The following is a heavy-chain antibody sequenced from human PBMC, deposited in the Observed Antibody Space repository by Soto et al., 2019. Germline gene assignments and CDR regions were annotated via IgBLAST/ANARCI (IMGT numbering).Heavy chain of an antibody. CDR1: GFTFSSYA. J-gene: IGHJ4*02. Sequence: PGGSLRLSCAASGFTFSSYAMHWVRQAPGKGLEYVSAISSSGVSTYYADSVKGRFTISRDNSKNTLYLQMNSLRAEDTAVYYCAKDERYYDFWSGYFEPQYYLDYWGQGTLVTVSS. D-gene: IGHD3-3*01. CDR3: AKDERYYDFWSGYFEPQYYLDY. CDR2: ISSSGVST. V-gene: IGHV3-64*04.